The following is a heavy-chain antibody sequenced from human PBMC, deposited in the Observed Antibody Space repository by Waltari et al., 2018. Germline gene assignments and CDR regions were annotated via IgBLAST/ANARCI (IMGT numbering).Heavy chain of an antibody. CDR2: INHSGST. CDR1: GGSFSGYY. Sequence: QVQLQQWGAGLLKPSETLSLTCAVYGGSFSGYYWSWIRPPPGKGLEWIGEINHSGSTNYNPSLKSRVTISVDTSKNQFSLKLSSVTAADTAVYYCASEGRPSTYYDFWSGYFNWFDPWGQGTLVTVSS. J-gene: IGHJ5*02. V-gene: IGHV4-34*01. D-gene: IGHD3-3*01. CDR3: ASEGRPSTYYDFWSGYFNWFDP.